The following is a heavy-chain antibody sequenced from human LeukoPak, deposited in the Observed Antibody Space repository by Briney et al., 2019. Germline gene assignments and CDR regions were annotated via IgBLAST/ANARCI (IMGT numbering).Heavy chain of an antibody. V-gene: IGHV3-20*04. J-gene: IGHJ4*02. D-gene: IGHD6-19*01. CDR3: ARVQIIAVAGTSDY. CDR1: GFTFDDYG. CDR2: INWNGGST. Sequence: QPGGSLRLSCAASGFTFDDYGMSWVRQAPGKGLEWVSGINWNGGSTGYADSVKGRFTISRDNAKNSLYLQMNSLRAEDTALYYCARVQIIAVAGTSDYWGQGTLVTVSS.